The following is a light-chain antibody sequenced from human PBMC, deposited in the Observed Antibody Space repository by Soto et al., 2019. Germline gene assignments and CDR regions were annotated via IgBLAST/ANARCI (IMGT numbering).Light chain of an antibody. J-gene: IGKJ5*01. Sequence: EIVMTQSPDTLSVSPGERATLSCRASQSVSSNLAWYQQKPGQAPRLLIYGASTRATGIPARFSGSGSGTEFTVTISSLQSEDFAVYYCQQYNNWLITFGQGTRLEIK. CDR2: GAS. CDR3: QQYNNWLIT. V-gene: IGKV3-15*01. CDR1: QSVSSN.